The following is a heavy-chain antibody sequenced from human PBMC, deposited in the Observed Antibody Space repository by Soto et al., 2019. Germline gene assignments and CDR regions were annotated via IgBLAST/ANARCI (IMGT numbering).Heavy chain of an antibody. CDR3: APTRGYSGYYHYYYDYMDV. D-gene: IGHD5-12*01. J-gene: IGHJ6*03. CDR2: IYYSGST. Sequence: PSETLSLTCTVSGGSISSGGYYWSWIRQHPGKGLEWIGYIYYSGSTNYNPSLKSRVTISVDTSKNQFSLKLSSVTAADTAVYYCAPTRGYSGYYHYYYDYMDVWGKGTTVTVSS. CDR1: GGSISSGGYY. V-gene: IGHV4-31*03.